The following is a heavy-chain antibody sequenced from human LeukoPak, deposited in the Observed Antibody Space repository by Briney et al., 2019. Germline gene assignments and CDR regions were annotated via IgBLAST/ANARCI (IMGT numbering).Heavy chain of an antibody. V-gene: IGHV4-34*01. J-gene: IGHJ6*02. Sequence: SETLSLTCAVYGGSFSGYYWSWIRQPPGKGLEWIGEINHSGSTNYNPSLKSRVTISVDTSKNQFSLKLSSVTAADTAVYYCARIGVAARNYYYYYGMDVWGQGTTVTVSS. CDR3: ARIGVAARNYYYYYGMDV. D-gene: IGHD6-6*01. CDR2: INHSGST. CDR1: GGSFSGYY.